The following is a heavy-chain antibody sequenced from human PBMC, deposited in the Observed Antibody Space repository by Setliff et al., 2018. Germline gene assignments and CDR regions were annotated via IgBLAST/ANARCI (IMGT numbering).Heavy chain of an antibody. CDR2: TSAYNDNT. CDR1: GYTFTTYG. CDR3: ARDKGYDSSGYYFYYYYYMDV. Sequence: GASVKVSCKASGYTFTTYGIIWVRQAPGQGLEWMGWTSAYNDNTNYAQRLQGRVTMTTDTSTSTAYMELSSLRSEDTAVYYCARDKGYDSSGYYFYYYYYMDVWGKGTTVTVSS. D-gene: IGHD3-22*01. J-gene: IGHJ6*03. V-gene: IGHV1-18*01.